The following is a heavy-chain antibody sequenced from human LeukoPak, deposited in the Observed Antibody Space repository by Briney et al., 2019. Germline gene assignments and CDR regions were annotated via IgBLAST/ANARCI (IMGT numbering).Heavy chain of an antibody. Sequence: PGGSLRLSCAASGFTVSSYGMHWVRQAPGKGLEWVAFIRYDGSNKYYADSVKGRFTISRDNSKNTLYLQMNSLRAEDTAVYYCAKAGIAEIYYYYYYMDVWGKGTTVTISS. CDR3: AKAGIAEIYYYYYYMDV. V-gene: IGHV3-30*02. D-gene: IGHD6-13*01. CDR2: IRYDGSNK. J-gene: IGHJ6*03. CDR1: GFTVSSYG.